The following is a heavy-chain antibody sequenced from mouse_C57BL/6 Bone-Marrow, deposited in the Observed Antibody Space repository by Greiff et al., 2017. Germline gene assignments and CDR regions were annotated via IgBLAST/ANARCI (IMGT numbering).Heavy chain of an antibody. CDR2: ISSGGCYT. CDR3: ARQRDTGSDYAMDY. D-gene: IGHD1-1*01. V-gene: IGHV5-6*01. Sequence: EVQLVESGGDLVKPGGSLKLSCAASGFTFSSYGMSLVRQTPDKRLEWVAPISSGGCYTYYPDSVKGRFTISRDNAKNTLYLQMSRLKDEDTARYYCARQRDTGSDYAMDYWGQGTSVTVSS. J-gene: IGHJ4*01. CDR1: GFTFSSYG.